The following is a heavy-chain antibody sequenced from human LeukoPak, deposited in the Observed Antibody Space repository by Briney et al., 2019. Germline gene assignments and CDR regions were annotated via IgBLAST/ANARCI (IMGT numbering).Heavy chain of an antibody. CDR1: GYSFTNNW. D-gene: IGHD3-22*01. V-gene: IGHV5-51*01. CDR2: IYPGDSDT. Sequence: GESLKISCQGSGYSFTNNWIGWVRQMPGKGLEWMGIIYPGDSDTRYSPSFQGQVTISADKSISTAYLQWSSLKASDTAMYYCARHRYYDSSGLYYYYYGMDVWGQGTTVTVSS. CDR3: ARHRYYDSSGLYYYYYGMDV. J-gene: IGHJ6*02.